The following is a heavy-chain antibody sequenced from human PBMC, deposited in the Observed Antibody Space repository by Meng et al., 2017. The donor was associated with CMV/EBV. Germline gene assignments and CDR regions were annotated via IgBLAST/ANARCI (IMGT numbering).Heavy chain of an antibody. CDR1: GFTFIGYD. V-gene: IGHV3-48*03. Sequence: GGSLRLSCAASGFTFIGYDMHWVRQAPGKGLEWVSSISSSGTTIKYADSVKGRFTISGDSAKSSLYLQMNSLSAEDTAVYYCARETFSSASYLGRWLDPWGQGTLVTVSS. CDR3: ARETFSSASYLGRWLDP. CDR2: ISSSGTTI. J-gene: IGHJ5*02. D-gene: IGHD1-26*01.